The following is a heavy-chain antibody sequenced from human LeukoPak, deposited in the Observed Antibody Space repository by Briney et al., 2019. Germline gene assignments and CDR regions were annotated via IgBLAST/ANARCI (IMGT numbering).Heavy chain of an antibody. D-gene: IGHD2-2*01. V-gene: IGHV4-39*07. CDR2: IYYSGST. CDR1: GGSISSSSYY. Sequence: KPSKTLSLTTVSGGSISSSSYYWGWIRQPPGKGLEWIGSIYYSGSTYYNPSLKSRVTISVDTSKDQFSLKLSSVTAADTAVYYCARESDRYCYSTSCPNWYDPWGQGTLVTVSS. J-gene: IGHJ5*02. CDR3: ARESDRYCYSTSCPNWYDP.